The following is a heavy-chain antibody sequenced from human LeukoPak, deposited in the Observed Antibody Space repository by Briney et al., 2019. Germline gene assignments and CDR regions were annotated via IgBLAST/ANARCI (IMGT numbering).Heavy chain of an antibody. J-gene: IGHJ5*02. V-gene: IGHV3-23*01. CDR2: ISGSGGST. Sequence: GGSLRLSCAASGFTFSSYAMSWVRQAPGKGLEWVSAISGSGGSTYYADSVKGRFTISRDNAKNSLFLQMNSLRAEDTAVYYCARDADGHLDRWGQGTLVTVSS. CDR3: ARDADGHLDR. CDR1: GFTFSSYA.